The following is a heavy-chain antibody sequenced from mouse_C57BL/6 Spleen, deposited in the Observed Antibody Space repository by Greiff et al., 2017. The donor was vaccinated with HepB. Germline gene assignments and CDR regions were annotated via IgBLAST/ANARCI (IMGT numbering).Heavy chain of an antibody. CDR1: GFNIKDDY. Sequence: VQLKESGAELVRPGASVKLSCTASGFNIKDDYMHWVKQRPEQGLEWIGWIDPENGDTEYASKFQGKATITADTSSNTAYLQLSSLTSEDTAVYYCTKLRHGVWGTGTTVTVSS. D-gene: IGHD1-2*01. V-gene: IGHV14-4*01. J-gene: IGHJ1*03. CDR2: IDPENGDT. CDR3: TKLRHGV.